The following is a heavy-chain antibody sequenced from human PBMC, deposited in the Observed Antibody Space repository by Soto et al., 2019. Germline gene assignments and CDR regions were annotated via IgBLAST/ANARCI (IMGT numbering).Heavy chain of an antibody. Sequence: SETLSLTCTVSGGSVSSGSYYWSWIRQPPGKGLEWIGYIYYSGSTNYNPSLKSRVTISVDTSKNQFSLKLSSVTAADTAVYYCARYFCYYDSSGYYCTFDYWGQAALVTVYS. J-gene: IGHJ4*02. CDR2: IYYSGST. CDR3: ARYFCYYDSSGYYCTFDY. CDR1: GGSVSSGSYY. V-gene: IGHV4-61*01. D-gene: IGHD3-22*01.